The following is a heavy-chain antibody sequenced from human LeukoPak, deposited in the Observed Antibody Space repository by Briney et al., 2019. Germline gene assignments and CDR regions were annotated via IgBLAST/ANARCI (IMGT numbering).Heavy chain of an antibody. V-gene: IGHV4-30-4*01. D-gene: IGHD4-11*01. CDR2: IYYSGST. Sequence: PSETLSLTCTVSGGSISRGDYYWGWLRQPPGTGLEWLGYIYYSGSTYYNPSLKSRVTISVDTSKNQFSLKLSSVTAADTAVYYCARDLSTDSNYAYGMDVWGQGTTVTVSS. CDR3: ARDLSTDSNYAYGMDV. J-gene: IGHJ6*02. CDR1: GGSISRGDYY.